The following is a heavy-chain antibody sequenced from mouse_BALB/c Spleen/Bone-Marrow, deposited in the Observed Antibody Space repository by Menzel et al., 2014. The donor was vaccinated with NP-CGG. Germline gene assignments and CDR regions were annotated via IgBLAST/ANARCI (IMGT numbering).Heavy chain of an antibody. CDR2: ISYSGST. D-gene: IGHD1-2*01. CDR1: GDSITSGY. Sequence: EVQVVESGPSLVKPSQTLSLTCSVSGDSITSGYWNWIRKFPGNKLEYMGYISYSGSTYYNPSLKSRISITRDTSKSHYYLQLNSVTAEDSATYYCATYDGYYFDYWGQGTTLTVSS. V-gene: IGHV3-8*02. CDR3: ATYDGYYFDY. J-gene: IGHJ2*01.